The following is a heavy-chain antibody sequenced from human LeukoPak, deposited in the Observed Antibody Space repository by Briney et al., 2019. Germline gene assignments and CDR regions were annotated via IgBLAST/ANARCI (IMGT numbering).Heavy chain of an antibody. CDR1: GYTFTSYY. J-gene: IGHJ4*02. CDR3: ASTGYGAIDY. V-gene: IGHV1-46*01. D-gene: IGHD4-17*01. Sequence: ASVTVSCKASGYTFTSYYMHWVRQAPGQGLEWMGIINPSGGSTSYAQKFQGRVTMTRDTSTSTVYMELSSLRSEDTAVYYCASTGYGAIDYWGQGTLVTVSS. CDR2: INPSGGST.